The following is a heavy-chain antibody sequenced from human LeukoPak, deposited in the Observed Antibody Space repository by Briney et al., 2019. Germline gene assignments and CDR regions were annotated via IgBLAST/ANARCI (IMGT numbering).Heavy chain of an antibody. V-gene: IGHV1-8*01. CDR3: ARNSGSYYGYFDY. Sequence: ASVKVSCKTSGYSFNIYEINWVRQATGQGLEWMGWVNPNSGDTDYAQKFQGRVTITTDESTSTAYMELSSLRSEDTAVYYCARNSGSYYGYFDYWGQGTLVTVSS. J-gene: IGHJ4*02. D-gene: IGHD1-26*01. CDR1: GYSFNIYE. CDR2: VNPNSGDT.